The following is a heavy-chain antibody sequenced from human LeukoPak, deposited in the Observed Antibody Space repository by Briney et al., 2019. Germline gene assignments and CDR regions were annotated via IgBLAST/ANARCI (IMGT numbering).Heavy chain of an antibody. J-gene: IGHJ3*02. Sequence: SETLSLTCTVSGGSISSSSYYWGWIRQPPGKGLEWIGSIYYSGSTYYNPSLKSRVTISVDTYKNQFSLKLSSVTAADTAVYYCARVSGITMIVVVQSDGCDIWGQGTMVSVSS. CDR3: ARVSGITMIVVVQSDGCDI. CDR1: GGSISSSSYY. D-gene: IGHD3-22*01. CDR2: IYYSGST. V-gene: IGHV4-39*07.